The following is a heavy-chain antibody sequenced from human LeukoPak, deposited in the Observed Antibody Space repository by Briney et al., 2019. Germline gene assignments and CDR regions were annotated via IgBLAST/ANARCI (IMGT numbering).Heavy chain of an antibody. J-gene: IGHJ4*02. D-gene: IGHD5-12*01. CDR3: ARESGYGNFYYFDY. V-gene: IGHV4-31*03. Sequence: SETLSLTCTVSGCSISSGGYYWSWIRQHPGKGLEWIGYIYYSGSTYYHPSLKSRVTISVDTSKKQFSLKLSSVTAADTAVYYCARESGYGNFYYFDYWGQGTLVTVSS. CDR2: IYYSGST. CDR1: GCSISSGGYY.